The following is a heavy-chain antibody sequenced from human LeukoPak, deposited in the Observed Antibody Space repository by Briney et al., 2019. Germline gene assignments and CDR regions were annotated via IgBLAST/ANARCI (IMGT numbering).Heavy chain of an antibody. CDR2: IYYSGST. D-gene: IGHD5-24*01. J-gene: IGHJ4*02. CDR1: GGSISSSSYY. V-gene: IGHV4-39*07. Sequence: SETLSLTCTVSGGSISSSSYYWGWIRQPPGKGLEWIGSIYYSGSTYYNPSLKTRVSMSVDTSKNQFSLKLSSVTAADTAVYYCARAGDAYNWYRFDFWGQGTLVTVSS. CDR3: ARAGDAYNWYRFDF.